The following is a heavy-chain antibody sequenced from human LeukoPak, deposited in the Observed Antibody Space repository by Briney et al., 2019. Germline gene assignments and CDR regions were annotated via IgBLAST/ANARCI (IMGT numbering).Heavy chain of an antibody. D-gene: IGHD4-17*01. Sequence: PGGSLRLSCAASGFTFSSYWMSWVRQAPGKGLEWVANIKQDGSEKYYVDSVKGRFTISRDNAKNSLYLQMNSLRAEDTAVYYCAGDMATVTTSPSDYWGQGTLVTVSS. J-gene: IGHJ4*02. CDR1: GFTFSSYW. V-gene: IGHV3-7*01. CDR2: IKQDGSEK. CDR3: AGDMATVTTSPSDY.